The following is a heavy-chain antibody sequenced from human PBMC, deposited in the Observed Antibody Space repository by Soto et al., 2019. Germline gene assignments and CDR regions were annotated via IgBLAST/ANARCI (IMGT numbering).Heavy chain of an antibody. D-gene: IGHD2-21*01. Sequence: SATLSLTCVGSGGSLSDYFWSWIRQPPGMALEWIGEINHLGSINYNPSLKSRVTMSVDTSKNQFSLTLNSVTAADTATYYCARGGISHWAYFYYMDVWDRGTTVTVSS. CDR2: INHLGSI. CDR3: ARGGISHWAYFYYMDV. CDR1: GGSLSDYF. J-gene: IGHJ6*03. V-gene: IGHV4-34*01.